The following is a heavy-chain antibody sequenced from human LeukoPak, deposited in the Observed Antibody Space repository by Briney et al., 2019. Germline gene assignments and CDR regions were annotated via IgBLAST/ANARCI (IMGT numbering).Heavy chain of an antibody. J-gene: IGHJ4*02. CDR3: ARGRSYFDSSNYHRVDY. CDR1: GFTFSDYY. CDR2: ISSSGSTI. V-gene: IGHV3-11*04. D-gene: IGHD3-22*01. Sequence: GGSLRLSCAASGFTFSDYYMSWIRQAPGKGLEWVSYISSSGSTIYYADSVKGRFTISRDNAKNSLYLQMNSLRAEDTAVYYCARGRSYFDSSNYHRVDYWGQGTLVTVST.